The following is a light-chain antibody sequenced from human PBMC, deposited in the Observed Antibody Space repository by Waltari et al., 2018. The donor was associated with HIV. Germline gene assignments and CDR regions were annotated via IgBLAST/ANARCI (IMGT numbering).Light chain of an antibody. CDR2: DKN. V-gene: IGLV1-51*01. CDR1: SSNIGHNY. CDR3: GTWDSSLSAGGV. Sequence: QSVLTQPPSVSAAPGQKVTISCSGSSSNIGHNYVSWYQQLPGTAPKLLIYDKNKRPSGIPDRFSGSKSGTSATLGITGLQTGDEADYYCGTWDSSLSAGGVFGTGTKVTVL. J-gene: IGLJ1*01.